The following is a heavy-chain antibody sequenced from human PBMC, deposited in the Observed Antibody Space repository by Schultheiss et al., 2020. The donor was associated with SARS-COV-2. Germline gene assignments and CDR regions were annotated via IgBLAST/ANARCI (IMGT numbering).Heavy chain of an antibody. CDR3: ARSNGVAAAGLGGAY. J-gene: IGHJ4*02. V-gene: IGHV3-53*05. D-gene: IGHD6-13*01. Sequence: GGSLRLSCAASRFTFSSSWMHWVCQAPEKGLEWVSVIYSGGSTSYAQKFQGRVTMTRDTSTSTVYMELSSLRSEDTAVYYCARSNGVAAAGLGGAYWGQGTLVTVSS. CDR1: RFTFSSSW. CDR2: IYSGGST.